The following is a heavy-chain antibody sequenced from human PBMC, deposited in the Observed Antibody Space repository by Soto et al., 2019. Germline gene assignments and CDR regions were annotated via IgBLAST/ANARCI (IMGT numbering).Heavy chain of an antibody. D-gene: IGHD2-2*01. CDR2: ISSSSSYI. J-gene: IGHJ6*03. Sequence: GGSLRLSCAASGFTFSSYSMNWVRQAPGKGLEWVSSISSSSSYIYYADSVKGRFTISRDNAKNSLYLQMNSLRAEDTAVYYCARIHGVVVPAMLGYYYYMDVWGKGTTVTVSS. V-gene: IGHV3-21*01. CDR3: ARIHGVVVPAMLGYYYYMDV. CDR1: GFTFSSYS.